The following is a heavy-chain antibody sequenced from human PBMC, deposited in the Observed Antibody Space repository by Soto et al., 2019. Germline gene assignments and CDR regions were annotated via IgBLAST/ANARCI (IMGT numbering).Heavy chain of an antibody. CDR2: IRSKAYGGTT. CDR1: GFTFGDYA. CDR3: TTIDFWSGFGMDV. D-gene: IGHD3-3*01. J-gene: IGHJ6*02. V-gene: IGHV3-49*03. Sequence: GGSLRLSCTASGFTFGDYAMSWFRQAPGKGLEWVGFIRSKAYGGTTEYAASVKGRFTISRDDSKSIAYLQMNSLKTEDTAVYYRTTIDFWSGFGMDVWGQGTTVTVYS.